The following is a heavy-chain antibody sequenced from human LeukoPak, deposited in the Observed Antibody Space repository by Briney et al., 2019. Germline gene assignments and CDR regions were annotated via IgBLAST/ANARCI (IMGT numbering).Heavy chain of an antibody. CDR1: GFTFSSYG. V-gene: IGHV3-30*18. CDR2: ISYDGSNK. Sequence: PGRSLRLSCAASGFTFSSYGMHWVRQAPGKGLDWVAVISYDGSNKYYADSVKGRFTISRDNSKNTLYPQMNSLRTEDTAVYYCAKDLRVAVAGKTFDYWGQGTLVTVSS. D-gene: IGHD6-19*01. CDR3: AKDLRVAVAGKTFDY. J-gene: IGHJ4*02.